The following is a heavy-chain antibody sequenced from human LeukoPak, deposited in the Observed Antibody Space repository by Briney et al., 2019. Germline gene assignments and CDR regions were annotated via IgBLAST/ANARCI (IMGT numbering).Heavy chain of an antibody. V-gene: IGHV4-59*01. Sequence: SETLSLTCTASGGSISSYYWSWIRQPPGKGLEWIGYIYYSGSTTYNPSLKSRVTISVDTPKNQFSLKLSSVTAADTAVYYCARLLYGGYPRGPYYFDYWGQGTLVTVSS. D-gene: IGHD5-12*01. J-gene: IGHJ4*02. CDR1: GGSISSYY. CDR3: ARLLYGGYPRGPYYFDY. CDR2: IYYSGST.